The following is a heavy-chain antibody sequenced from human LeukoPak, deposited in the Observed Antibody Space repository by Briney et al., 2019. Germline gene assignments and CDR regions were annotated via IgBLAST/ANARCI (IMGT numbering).Heavy chain of an antibody. V-gene: IGHV3-48*04. CDR3: SRSLDY. Sequence: PGGSLRLSCAASGFTFSSYSMNWVRQAPGKGLEWVSYISSSSSTIYYADSVKGRFTISRDNAKNSLYLQMNSLRVEDTAVYYCSRSLDYWGQGTLVTASS. CDR1: GFTFSSYS. J-gene: IGHJ4*02. CDR2: ISSSSSTI.